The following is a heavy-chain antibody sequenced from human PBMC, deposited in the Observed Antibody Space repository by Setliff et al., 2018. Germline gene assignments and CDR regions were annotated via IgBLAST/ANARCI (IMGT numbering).Heavy chain of an antibody. Sequence: TSETLSLTCTVSGDSISSGSYYWTWIRQPAGKGLEWIGHFHTGGSTNYNPSLKSRVTISVDTSKNQFSLKLSSVTAADTAVYYCARLFSSWSIPFDCWGQGTLVTSPQ. V-gene: IGHV4-61*09. D-gene: IGHD6-6*01. CDR2: FHTGGST. J-gene: IGHJ4*02. CDR3: ARLFSSWSIPFDC. CDR1: GDSISSGSYY.